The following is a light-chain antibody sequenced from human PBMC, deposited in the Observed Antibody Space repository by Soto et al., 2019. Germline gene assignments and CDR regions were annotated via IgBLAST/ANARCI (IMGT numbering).Light chain of an antibody. V-gene: IGKV1-39*01. CDR1: QSISTY. CDR2: AAS. Sequence: DIQMTQSPSSLSAAVGYRFTITCRASQSISTYLNWYQQKSGKAPNLLIFAASTLQSGVPSRFSGSGSGTDFTVTIRSLQSEDFAIYYCQQYDIWPPYTFGQGTTVDIK. J-gene: IGKJ2*01. CDR3: QQYDIWPPYT.